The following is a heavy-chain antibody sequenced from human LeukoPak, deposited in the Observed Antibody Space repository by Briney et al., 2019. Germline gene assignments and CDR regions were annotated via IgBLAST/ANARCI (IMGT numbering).Heavy chain of an antibody. CDR2: ISSSSSYI. V-gene: IGHV3-21*01. CDR1: GFTFSSYS. J-gene: IGHJ4*02. D-gene: IGHD1-26*01. CDR3: ARYIVGAVDY. Sequence: GGSLRLSCAASGFTFSSYSMNWVRQAPGKGLEWVSSISSSSSYIYYADSVKGRFTISRDDAKNSLYLQMNSLRAEDTAVYYCARYIVGAVDYWGQGTLVTVSS.